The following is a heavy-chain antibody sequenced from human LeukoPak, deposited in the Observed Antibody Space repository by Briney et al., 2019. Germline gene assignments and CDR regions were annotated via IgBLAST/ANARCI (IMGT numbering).Heavy chain of an antibody. CDR3: ARLYDFWSGYYFDY. D-gene: IGHD3-3*01. J-gene: IGHJ4*02. CDR2: INPNSGGT. V-gene: IGHV1-2*02. Sequence: ASVKVSCKASGYTFTGYYMHWVRQAPGQGLEWMGWINPNSGGTNYAQKFQGRVTMTRDTSISTAYMELSRLRSDDTAVYYCARLYDFWSGYYFDYWGQGTLVTVSS. CDR1: GYTFTGYY.